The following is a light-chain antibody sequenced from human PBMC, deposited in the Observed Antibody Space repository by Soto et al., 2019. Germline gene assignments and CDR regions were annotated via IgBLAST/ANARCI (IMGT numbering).Light chain of an antibody. J-gene: IGLJ1*01. V-gene: IGLV1-40*01. CDR3: QSYDTSMSGYV. Sequence: QSVLTQPPSVSGAPGQRVTISCTGSSSNIGASYYVYWYQQLPGTAPKLIIYDTTNRPAGVSDRFSGSKSGNSASLAFTGLHAEDDDYYYCQSYDTSMSGYVFGTGTKVTVL. CDR1: SSNIGASYY. CDR2: DTT.